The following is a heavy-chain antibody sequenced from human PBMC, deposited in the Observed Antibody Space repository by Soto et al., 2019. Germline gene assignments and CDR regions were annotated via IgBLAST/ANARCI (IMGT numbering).Heavy chain of an antibody. CDR1: GGTFSSYT. CDR2: IIPILGIA. CDR3: ARDNWNYGTYWFDP. J-gene: IGHJ5*02. V-gene: IGHV1-69*04. D-gene: IGHD1-7*01. Sequence: ASVKVSCKASGGTFSSYTIIWVRQAPGQGLEWMGRIIPILGIANYAQKFQGRVTITADKSTSTAYMELSSLRSEDTAVYYCARDNWNYGTYWFDPWGQGTLVTVS.